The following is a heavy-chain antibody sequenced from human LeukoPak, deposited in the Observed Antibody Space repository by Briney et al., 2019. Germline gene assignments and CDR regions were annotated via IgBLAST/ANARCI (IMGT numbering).Heavy chain of an antibody. CDR2: IIPIFGTA. V-gene: IGHV1-69*06. CDR1: GGTFSSYA. D-gene: IGHD5-12*01. Sequence: ASVKVSCKASGGTFSSYAISWVRQAPGQGLEWMGGIIPIFGTANYAQKFQGRVTITADKSTSTAYMELSSLRSEDTAVYYCARVKWLRSFYYYYYMDVWGKGTTVTVSS. CDR3: ARVKWLRSFYYYYYMDV. J-gene: IGHJ6*03.